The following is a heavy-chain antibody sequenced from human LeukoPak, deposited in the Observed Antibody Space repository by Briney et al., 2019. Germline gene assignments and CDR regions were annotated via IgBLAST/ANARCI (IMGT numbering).Heavy chain of an antibody. CDR2: IYYSGST. CDR3: ARSEAPHGFNYYFDY. D-gene: IGHD5-24*01. CDR1: GGSISSYY. Sequence: SETLSLTCTVSGGSISSYYWSWIRQPPGKGLEWIGYIYYSGSTNYNPSLKGRVTISVDTSKNQFSLKLSSVTAADTAVYYCARSEAPHGFNYYFDYWGQGTLVTVSS. V-gene: IGHV4-59*01. J-gene: IGHJ4*02.